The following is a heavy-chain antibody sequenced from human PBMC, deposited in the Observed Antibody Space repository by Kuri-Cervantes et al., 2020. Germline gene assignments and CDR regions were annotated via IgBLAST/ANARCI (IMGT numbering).Heavy chain of an antibody. CDR1: GFTFSSYG. Sequence: GGSLRLSCAASGFTFSSYGMHWVRQAPAKGLEWVAFIRYDGSNKQYADSVKGRFTISRDNSKNTLYLQMNSLRAEDTAVYYCAKDRLRAPYSSSWYPDYWGQGTLVTVSS. CDR3: AKDRLRAPYSSSWYPDY. V-gene: IGHV3-30*02. CDR2: IRYDGSNK. J-gene: IGHJ4*02. D-gene: IGHD6-13*01.